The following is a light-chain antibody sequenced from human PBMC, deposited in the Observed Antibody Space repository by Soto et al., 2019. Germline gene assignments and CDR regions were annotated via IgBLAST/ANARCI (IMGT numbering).Light chain of an antibody. CDR3: SSYTSRSTRV. Sequence: QSALTQPASVSGSPGQSITISCTGTSSDVGGYNYVSWYQQHPGKAPKLMIYDVSNRPSGVSNRFSGSKSGNTASLTISGLHAEDEADYYCSSYTSRSTRVFGGGTQLTVL. CDR1: SSDVGGYNY. V-gene: IGLV2-14*01. J-gene: IGLJ2*01. CDR2: DVS.